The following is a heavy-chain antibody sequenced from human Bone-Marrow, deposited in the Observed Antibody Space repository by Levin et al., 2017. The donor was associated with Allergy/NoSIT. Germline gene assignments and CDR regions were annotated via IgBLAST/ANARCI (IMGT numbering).Heavy chain of an antibody. CDR2: AKSTISGVIT. CDR3: TADLPMSAAYAIDY. D-gene: IGHD6-13*01. V-gene: IGHV3-15*01. J-gene: IGHJ4*02. Sequence: GGSLRLSCAASGFTFNSAWMSWVRQTPGKGLEWVGHAKSTISGVITDHAAPVKDRFTLSRDDSTNTLFLQMNSLKTEDTGLYYCTADLPMSAAYAIDYWGQGTLVTVSS. CDR1: GFTFNSAW.